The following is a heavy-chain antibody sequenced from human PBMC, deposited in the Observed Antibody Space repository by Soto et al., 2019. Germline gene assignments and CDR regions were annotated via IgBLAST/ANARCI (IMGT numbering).Heavy chain of an antibody. J-gene: IGHJ4*02. D-gene: IGHD6-13*01. CDR1: GGSISSGGYF. CDR3: ARFAKEENPKVGSWYYFDY. V-gene: IGHV4-31*03. Sequence: TLSLTCTVSGGSISSGGYFWGWVRQHPGKGLEWIGNIYYSGRTYYNPSLKSRVTISVDTSKNQFSLKLSSVTAADTAVYYCARFAKEENPKVGSWYYFDYWGQGTRVTVS. CDR2: IYYSGRT.